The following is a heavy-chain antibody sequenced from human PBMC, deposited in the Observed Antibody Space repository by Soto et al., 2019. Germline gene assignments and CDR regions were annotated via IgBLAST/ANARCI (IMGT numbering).Heavy chain of an antibody. CDR3: ARVGGDIVVVPAAYYYYYYYMDV. Sequence: GGSLRLSCAASGFTFSSYGMHWVRQAPGMGLEWVAVIWYDGSNKYYADSVKGRFTISRDNSKNTLYLQMNSLRAEDTAVYYCARVGGDIVVVPAAYYYYYYYMDVWGKGTTVTVSS. D-gene: IGHD2-2*01. CDR1: GFTFSSYG. CDR2: IWYDGSNK. J-gene: IGHJ6*03. V-gene: IGHV3-33*01.